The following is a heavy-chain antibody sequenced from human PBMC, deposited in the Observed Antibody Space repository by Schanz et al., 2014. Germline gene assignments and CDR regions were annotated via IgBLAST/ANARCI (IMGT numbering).Heavy chain of an antibody. V-gene: IGHV3-30*02. CDR2: IRYDGSSK. D-gene: IGHD3-22*01. Sequence: VQLVESGGGLVQPGGSLRLSCAASGITVSSSYMSWVRQAPGRGLEWVAFIRYDGSSKYYADSVRGRFTISRDDSKNTLYLQMNSLRPEDTAVYYCAKEDRNHNSDYVYWGQGTLVTVSS. J-gene: IGHJ4*02. CDR1: GITVSSSY. CDR3: AKEDRNHNSDYVY.